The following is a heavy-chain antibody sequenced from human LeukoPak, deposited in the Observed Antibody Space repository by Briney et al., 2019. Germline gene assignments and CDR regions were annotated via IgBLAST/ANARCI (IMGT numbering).Heavy chain of an antibody. J-gene: IGHJ4*02. Sequence: SETLSLTCTVSGGSISSYYWTWIRQPPGKGLEWIGYIYYSGSTNFNPSLKSRLTMSVDTSKNQFSMKLTSVTAADTAMYFCARDSRSRKSYGLDSWGLGTLVTVSP. CDR2: IYYSGST. CDR1: GGSISSYY. D-gene: IGHD5-18*01. CDR3: ARDSRSRKSYGLDS. V-gene: IGHV4-59*01.